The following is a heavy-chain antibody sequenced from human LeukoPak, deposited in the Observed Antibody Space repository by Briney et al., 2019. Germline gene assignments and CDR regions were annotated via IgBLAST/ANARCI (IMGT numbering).Heavy chain of an antibody. J-gene: IGHJ6*02. CDR3: ARSNPYYYYYGMDV. V-gene: IGHV4-34*01. CDR1: GGSFSGYY. D-gene: IGHD2-8*01. Sequence: PSETLSLTCAVYGGSFSGYYWSWTRQPPGKGLEWIGEINHSGSTNYNPSLKSRVTISVDTSKNQFSLKLSSVTAADTAVYYCARSNPYYYYYGMDVWGQGTTVTVSS. CDR2: INHSGST.